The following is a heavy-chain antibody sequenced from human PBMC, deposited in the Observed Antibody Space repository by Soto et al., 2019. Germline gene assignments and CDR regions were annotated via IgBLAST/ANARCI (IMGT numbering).Heavy chain of an antibody. D-gene: IGHD5-12*01. CDR1: GYTFTGYY. Sequence: ASVKVSCKASGYTFTGYYMHWVRQAPGQGLEWMGWINPNSGGTNYAQKFQGRVTMTRDTSISTAYMELSRLRSDDTAVYYCVIPLNSGYEGVETYYYYGMDVWGQGTTVTVSS. V-gene: IGHV1-2*02. CDR2: INPNSGGT. J-gene: IGHJ6*02. CDR3: VIPLNSGYEGVETYYYYGMDV.